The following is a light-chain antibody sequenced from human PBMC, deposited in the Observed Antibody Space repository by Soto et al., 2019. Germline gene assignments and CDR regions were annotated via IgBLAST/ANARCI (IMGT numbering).Light chain of an antibody. J-gene: IGKJ1*01. CDR2: GAS. V-gene: IGKV3-15*01. CDR3: HQYNTGLRT. Sequence: VMTQSPATLSMSPGDRAALSCRASLNVATNMAWYQQKPGQAPRLLIYGASIRATGVPARFTGSGSGTEFTLTINNLQAEDFAVYCCHQYNTGLRTFGRGTRVEV. CDR1: LNVATN.